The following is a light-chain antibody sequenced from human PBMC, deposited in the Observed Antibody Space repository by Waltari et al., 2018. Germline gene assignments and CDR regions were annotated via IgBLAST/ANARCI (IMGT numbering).Light chain of an antibody. CDR3: GARDSSLGVGV. Sequence: QSVLTQPPSVSAAPGQKVSISCSGSTPNIGNNYVSWYQQFPGTAPKLLIYEDYRRPSGIPDRFSGSKSGASATLDITGLQTGDEADYYCGARDSSLGVGVLGGGTRVTVL. CDR1: TPNIGNNY. J-gene: IGLJ3*02. V-gene: IGLV1-51*01. CDR2: EDY.